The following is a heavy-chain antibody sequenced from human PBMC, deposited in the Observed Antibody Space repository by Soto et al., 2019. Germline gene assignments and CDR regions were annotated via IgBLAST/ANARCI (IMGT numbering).Heavy chain of an antibody. D-gene: IGHD3-10*01. CDR3: ARLGEHSYYYYGMDV. CDR2: ISSSSSYI. V-gene: IGHV3-21*01. CDR1: GFTFSSYS. Sequence: PGGSLRLSCAASGFTFSSYSMNWVRQAPGKGLEWVSSISSSSSYIYYADSVKGRFTISRDNAKNSLYLQMNSLRAEDTAVYYCARLGEHSYYYYGMDVWGQGTTVTVSS. J-gene: IGHJ6*02.